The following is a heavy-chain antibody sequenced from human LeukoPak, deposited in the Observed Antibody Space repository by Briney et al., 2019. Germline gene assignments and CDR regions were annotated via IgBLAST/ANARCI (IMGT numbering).Heavy chain of an antibody. CDR2: ISYDGSNK. J-gene: IGHJ6*02. D-gene: IGHD5-12*01. CDR1: GFTFSSYA. CDR3: ARGEYKSGYENGMDV. V-gene: IGHV3-30-3*01. Sequence: GGSLRLSCAASGFTFSSYAMHWVRQAPGKGLEWVAVISYDGSNKYYADSVKGRFTISRDNSKNTLYLQMNSLRAEDTAVYYCARGEYKSGYENGMDVWGQGTTVTVSS.